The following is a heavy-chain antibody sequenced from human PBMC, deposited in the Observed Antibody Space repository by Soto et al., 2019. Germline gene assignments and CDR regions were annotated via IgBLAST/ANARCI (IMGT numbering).Heavy chain of an antibody. V-gene: IGHV4-4*02. J-gene: IGHJ4*02. CDR1: GGSIGSSNW. CDR3: ARDKITGLFDY. Sequence: SETLSLTSAVSGGSIGSSNWWSWVRQPPGTGLEWIGEINHSGSTNYNPSLKSRVTISVDTSKNQFSLKLTSVTAADTAVYYCARDKITGLFDYWGQGTLVTVSS. CDR2: INHSGST. D-gene: IGHD2-8*02.